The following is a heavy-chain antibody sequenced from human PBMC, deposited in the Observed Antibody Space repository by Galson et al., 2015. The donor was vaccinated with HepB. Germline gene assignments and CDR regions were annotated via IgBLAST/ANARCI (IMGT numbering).Heavy chain of an antibody. CDR3: ARAELDQYYFDY. CDR1: GFTFSSHA. J-gene: IGHJ4*02. D-gene: IGHD1-26*01. CDR2: LSNSGVST. V-gene: IGHV3-23*01. Sequence: SLRLSCAASGFTFSSHAMSWVRQAPGKGLEWVSALSNSGVSTYYATSVKGRFTISRDNSKNTLYLQMDSLTAEDTAIYFCARAELDQYYFDYWGQGTLVTVSS.